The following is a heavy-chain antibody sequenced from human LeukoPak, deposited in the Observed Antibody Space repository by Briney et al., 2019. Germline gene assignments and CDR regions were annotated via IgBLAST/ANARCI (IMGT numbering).Heavy chain of an antibody. CDR2: VRGSGSDT. J-gene: IGHJ4*02. D-gene: IGHD3-16*01. CDR3: ARLTPPFDY. V-gene: IGHV3-23*01. Sequence: PGGSLRLSCAASGFTFSTYGMSWVRQAPGKGLEWVAAVRGSGSDTYYADSVKGRFTISRDNAKNTLYLQMNSLRAEDTAVYYCARLTPPFDYWGQGTLVTVSS. CDR1: GFTFSTYG.